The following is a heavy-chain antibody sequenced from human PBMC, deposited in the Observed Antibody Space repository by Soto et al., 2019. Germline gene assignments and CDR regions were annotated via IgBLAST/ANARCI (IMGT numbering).Heavy chain of an antibody. J-gene: IGHJ6*02. V-gene: IGHV4-39*01. CDR2: IYYSGST. Sequence: SETLSLTCTVSGGSISSSSYYWGWIRQPPGKGLEWIGSIYYSGSTYYNPSLKSRVTISVDTSKNQFSLKLSSVTAADTAVYYCARRDTVIGYYYGMDVWGQGTTVTVSS. CDR3: ARRDTVIGYYYGMDV. D-gene: IGHD2-21*01. CDR1: GGSISSSSYY.